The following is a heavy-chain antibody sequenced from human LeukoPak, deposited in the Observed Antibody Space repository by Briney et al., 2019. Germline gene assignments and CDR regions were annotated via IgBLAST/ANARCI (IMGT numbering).Heavy chain of an antibody. V-gene: IGHV3-7*01. CDR1: GFSFSRYW. J-gene: IGHJ4*02. Sequence: GGSLRLSCAASGFSFSRYWMSWVRQAPGKGLEWVANIKHDGSEKNYVESVKGRFTISRDNAKNSLYLQTNSLRAEDTAVYYCARAGQEWFGELGFDQWGQGTLVIVSS. D-gene: IGHD3-10*01. CDR3: ARAGQEWFGELGFDQ. CDR2: IKHDGSEK.